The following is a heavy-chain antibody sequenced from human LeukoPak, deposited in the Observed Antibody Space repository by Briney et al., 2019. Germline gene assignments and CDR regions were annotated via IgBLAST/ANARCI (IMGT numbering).Heavy chain of an antibody. V-gene: IGHV4-34*01. CDR2: INHSGST. CDR1: GGSFSGYY. D-gene: IGHD4-11*01. J-gene: IGHJ4*02. Sequence: SETLSLTCAVYGGSFSGYYWGWVRQPPGKGLEWIGEINHSGSTNYNPSLKSQVTISVDTSKNQFSLRLSSVTAADTAVYYCAGSSVIGLDYWGQGTLVTVSS. CDR3: AGSSVIGLDY.